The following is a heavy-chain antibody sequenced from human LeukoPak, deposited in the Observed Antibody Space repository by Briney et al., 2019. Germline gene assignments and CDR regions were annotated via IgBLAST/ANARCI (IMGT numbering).Heavy chain of an antibody. CDR3: ARGPITIFGVVPHGFDY. V-gene: IGHV1-46*01. CDR2: INPSGGST. CDR1: GYTFTSYY. Sequence: ASVKVSCKASGYTFTSYYMHWVRQAPGQGLEWMGIINPSGGSTSYAQKFQGRVTMTRDTSTSTVYMELSSLRSEDTAVYYCARGPITIFGVVPHGFDYWGQGTLVTVSS. J-gene: IGHJ4*02. D-gene: IGHD3-3*01.